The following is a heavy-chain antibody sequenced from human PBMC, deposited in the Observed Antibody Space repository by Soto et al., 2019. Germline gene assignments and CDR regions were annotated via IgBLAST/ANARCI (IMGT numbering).Heavy chain of an antibody. CDR2: IQSGGTT. CDR3: ARDDALCDGGRCYGIALDV. J-gene: IGHJ6*04. Sequence: ASGCTGVGKCGSCVSQEKGKGLEWVSLIQSGGTTYYADSVKGRFTISRDTSENTLHLQMDSLRVEDTAVYYCARDDALCDGGRCYGIALDVWGKGTTVTVSS. CDR1: GCTGVGKC. D-gene: IGHD2-15*01. V-gene: IGHV3-66*01.